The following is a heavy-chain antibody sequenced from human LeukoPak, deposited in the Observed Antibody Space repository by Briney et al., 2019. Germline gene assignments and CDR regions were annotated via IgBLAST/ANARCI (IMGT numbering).Heavy chain of an antibody. D-gene: IGHD1-26*01. J-gene: IGHJ4*02. Sequence: GGSLRLSCTPSGFTFGDYAMNWFRQAPGKGLEWVSLIYSGGTTYYADSVKGRFTISRDNSKNTLYLQMDSLRAEDTAVYYCARGKLGAATLDYWGQGTLVTVSS. CDR1: GFTFGDYA. CDR3: ARGKLGAATLDY. V-gene: IGHV3-53*01. CDR2: IYSGGTT.